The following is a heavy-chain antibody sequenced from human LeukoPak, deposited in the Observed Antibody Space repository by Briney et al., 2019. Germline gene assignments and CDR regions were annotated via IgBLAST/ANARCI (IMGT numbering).Heavy chain of an antibody. Sequence: SETLSLTCTVSGDSISSYYWSWIRQPPGKGLEWIGYIYYSGSTYYNPSLKSRVTISVDTSKNQFSLKLSSVTAADTAVYYCARDQTTVTRSPYYYYGMDVWGQGTTVTVSS. CDR1: GDSISSYY. J-gene: IGHJ6*02. CDR2: IYYSGST. V-gene: IGHV4-30-4*08. D-gene: IGHD4-17*01. CDR3: ARDQTTVTRSPYYYYGMDV.